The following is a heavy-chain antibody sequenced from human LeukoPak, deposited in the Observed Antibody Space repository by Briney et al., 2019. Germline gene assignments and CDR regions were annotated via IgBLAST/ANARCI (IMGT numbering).Heavy chain of an antibody. D-gene: IGHD6-13*01. J-gene: IGHJ5*02. CDR1: GYTFTGYY. V-gene: IGHV1-2*02. CDR2: INPYSGGT. CDR3: ASVIRSSSYRANLNWFDP. Sequence: ASVKVSCKASGYTFTGYYMHWVRQAPGQGLEWMGWINPYSGGTNYAQKFQGRVTMTRDTSISTAYMELSRLRSDDTAVYYCASVIRSSSYRANLNWFDPWGEGTLVTVSS.